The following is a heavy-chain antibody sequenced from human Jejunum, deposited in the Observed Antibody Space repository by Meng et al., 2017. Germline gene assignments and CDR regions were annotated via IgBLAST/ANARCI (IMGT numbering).Heavy chain of an antibody. CDR2: IYPSGDT. D-gene: IGHD5-24*01. CDR3: ATSSRWSETDGNAFDI. Sequence: SETLSLTCTGSGGFISSYYWSWIRQPAGKGLEWIGRIYPSGDTKYNPSLKSRITVLMDTSKSQFSLKLTSLTAADTAVYYCATSSRWSETDGNAFDIWGQGTMVTVSS. CDR1: GGFISSYY. J-gene: IGHJ3*02. V-gene: IGHV4-4*07.